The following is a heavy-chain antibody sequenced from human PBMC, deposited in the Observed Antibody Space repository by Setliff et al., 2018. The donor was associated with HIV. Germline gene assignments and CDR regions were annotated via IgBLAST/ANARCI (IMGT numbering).Heavy chain of an antibody. Sequence: PSETLSLTCTVSGDSITSGGYFWSRIRQLPGKGLEWIGTVFYSGSTSYSPPLKSRVTISVDTSKNQFSLKLKSVTAADTALYYCARLVRGGSGHYFDYWGQGKLVTVSS. CDR1: GDSITSGGYF. J-gene: IGHJ4*02. CDR3: ARLVRGGSGHYFDY. V-gene: IGHV4-39*07. D-gene: IGHD3-10*01. CDR2: VFYSGST.